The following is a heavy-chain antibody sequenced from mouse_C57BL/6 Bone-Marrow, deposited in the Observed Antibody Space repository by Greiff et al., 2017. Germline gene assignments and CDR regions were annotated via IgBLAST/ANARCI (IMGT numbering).Heavy chain of an antibody. CDR3: ARHYYGSSSDY. Sequence: QVQLQQSGAELVKPGASVKISCKASGYAFSSYWMNWVKQRPGKGLEWIGQIYPGDGDTNYNGKFKGKATLTADNSSSTAYMQLSSLTSEDSAVYFCARHYYGSSSDYWGQGTTLTVSS. CDR1: GYAFSSYW. J-gene: IGHJ2*01. V-gene: IGHV1-80*01. D-gene: IGHD1-1*01. CDR2: IYPGDGDT.